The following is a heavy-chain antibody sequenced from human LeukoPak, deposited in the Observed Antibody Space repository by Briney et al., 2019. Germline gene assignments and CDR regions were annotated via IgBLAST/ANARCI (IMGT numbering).Heavy chain of an antibody. CDR2: IDTSASYV. CDR1: GFTFSSYS. D-gene: IGHD3-10*01. CDR3: ARGRSITLLRGVALSDGFDF. J-gene: IGHJ3*01. V-gene: IGHV3-21*06. Sequence: GESLQISCAASGFTFSSYSMNWVRQPPGKGLEWVSFIDTSASYVYYGDSVKGRFAISRDNAKNSLYLQVNGLRAEDTAVYYCARGRSITLLRGVALSDGFDFWGQGAMVTVSS.